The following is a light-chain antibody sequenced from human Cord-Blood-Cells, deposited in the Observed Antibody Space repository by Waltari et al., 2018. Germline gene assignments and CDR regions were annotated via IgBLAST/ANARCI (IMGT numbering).Light chain of an antibody. CDR2: DVS. J-gene: IGLJ3*02. Sequence: QSALTQPRSVSGSPGQSVTIPCTGTSSDVGGYNYVSWYQQHPGKAPKLMIYDVSKRLSGVPDRFSGSKAGHTASLTISGLQAEDEADYYCCSYAGSYTWVFGGGTKLTVL. V-gene: IGLV2-11*01. CDR3: CSYAGSYTWV. CDR1: SSDVGGYNY.